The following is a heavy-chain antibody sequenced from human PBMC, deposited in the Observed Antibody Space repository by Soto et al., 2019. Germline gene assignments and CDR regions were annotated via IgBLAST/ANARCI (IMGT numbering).Heavy chain of an antibody. CDR2: IIPILGIA. V-gene: IGHV1-69*02. D-gene: IGHD2-21*01. CDR1: GGTFSSYT. J-gene: IGHJ4*02. Sequence: QVQLVQSGAEVKKPGSSVKVSCKASGGTFSSYTISWVRQAPGQGLEWMGRIIPILGIAKYAQKFQGRVTITADKSTSTAYMELSSLRSEDTAVYYCARPEGDGYNYSWGQGTLVTVSS. CDR3: ARPEGDGYNYS.